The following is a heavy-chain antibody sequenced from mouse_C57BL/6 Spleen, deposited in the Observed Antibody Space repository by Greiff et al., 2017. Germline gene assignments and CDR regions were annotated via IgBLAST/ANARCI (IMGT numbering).Heavy chain of an antibody. V-gene: IGHV1-54*01. J-gene: IGHJ1*03. CDR2: INPGSGGT. D-gene: IGHD1-2*01. CDR3: ARRNYGGGGYFDV. CDR1: GYAFTNYL. Sequence: VQLQQSGAELVRPGTSVKVSCKASGYAFTNYLIEWVKQRPGQGLEWIGVINPGSGGTNYNEKFKGKATLTADKSSSTAYMQLSSLTSEDSAVYYCARRNYGGGGYFDVWGTGTTVTVAS.